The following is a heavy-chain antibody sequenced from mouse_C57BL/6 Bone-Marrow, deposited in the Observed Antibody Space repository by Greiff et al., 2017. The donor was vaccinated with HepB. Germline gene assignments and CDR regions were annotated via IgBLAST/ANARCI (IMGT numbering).Heavy chain of an antibody. J-gene: IGHJ1*03. CDR3: ARGVSYFDV. Sequence: VQLQQSGAELVKPGASVKISCKASGYAFSSHWMNWVKQRPGKGLEWIGQIYPGDGDTNYHGKFKGQATLTADKSSNTAYMQRSRLTSEDSAVYFCARGVSYFDVWGTGTTVTVSS. CDR2: IYPGDGDT. V-gene: IGHV1-80*01. CDR1: GYAFSSHW.